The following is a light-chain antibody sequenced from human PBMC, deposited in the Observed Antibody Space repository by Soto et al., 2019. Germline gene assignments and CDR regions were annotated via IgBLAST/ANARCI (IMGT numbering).Light chain of an antibody. V-gene: IGKV1-39*01. J-gene: IGKJ2*01. CDR1: QSISSY. CDR2: AAS. Sequence: DIQITQSTSCLSASVGDRVTITCRASQSISSYLNWYQQKPGKAPKLLIYAASSLQSGVPSRFSGSGSGTDFTLTISSLQPEDFATYYCQQSYSTPYTFGQGTKLEIK. CDR3: QQSYSTPYT.